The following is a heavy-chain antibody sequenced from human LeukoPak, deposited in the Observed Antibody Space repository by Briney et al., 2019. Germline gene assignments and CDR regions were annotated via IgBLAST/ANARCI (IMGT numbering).Heavy chain of an antibody. CDR2: ISSSSYI. J-gene: IGHJ3*02. D-gene: IGHD4-17*01. CDR1: GFTFSSYS. V-gene: IGHV3-21*01. Sequence: PGGSLRLSCAASGFTFSSYSMNWVRQAPGKGLEWVSSISSSSYIYHADSVKGRFTISRDNAKNSLYLQMNSLRVEDTAVYYCARVTTVTFDAFDIWGQGTTVTVSS. CDR3: ARVTTVTFDAFDI.